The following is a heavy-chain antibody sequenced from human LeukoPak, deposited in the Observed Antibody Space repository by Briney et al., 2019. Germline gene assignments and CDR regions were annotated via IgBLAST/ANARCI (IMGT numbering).Heavy chain of an antibody. CDR2: NNGDGSST. J-gene: IGHJ4*02. CDR3: ARGVDNWNDLLNY. V-gene: IGHV3-74*01. Sequence: PGGSLRLSCVVSGFTLSSYWMHWVRQAPGKGLVWVSRNNGDGSSTSYADSVKGRFTMSRAAAKNTLYLQMNSLRAEATAVYYCARGVDNWNDLLNYWGQGTLVTVSS. CDR1: GFTLSSYW. D-gene: IGHD1-20*01.